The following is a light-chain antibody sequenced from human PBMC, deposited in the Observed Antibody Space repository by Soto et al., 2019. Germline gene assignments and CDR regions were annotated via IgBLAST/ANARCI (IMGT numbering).Light chain of an antibody. V-gene: IGKV3-11*01. CDR1: QSVSSY. CDR3: QQYGSLPWT. CDR2: DAS. Sequence: EIVLTQSPATLSLSPGEGATLSCRASQSVSSYLGWYQQKPGQAPRLLIYDASNRATGIPARFSGSGSGTDFTLTISRLEPEDFAVYYCQQYGSLPWTFGQGTKV. J-gene: IGKJ1*01.